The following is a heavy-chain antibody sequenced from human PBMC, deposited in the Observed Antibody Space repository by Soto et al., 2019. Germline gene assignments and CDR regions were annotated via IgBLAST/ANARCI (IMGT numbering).Heavy chain of an antibody. V-gene: IGHV1-46*01. CDR3: ASIGIAAEKEGGYYYYGMDV. Sequence: SGKVSFKASGYTFTSYYMNGVRQAPGQGLEWMGIINPSGGSTSYAQNFQGRVTMTRDTSTSTVYMELSSLRSEDTGVYYCASIGIAAEKEGGYYYYGMDVWGQGTTVTVSS. CDR1: GYTFTSYY. CDR2: INPSGGST. J-gene: IGHJ6*02. D-gene: IGHD6-13*01.